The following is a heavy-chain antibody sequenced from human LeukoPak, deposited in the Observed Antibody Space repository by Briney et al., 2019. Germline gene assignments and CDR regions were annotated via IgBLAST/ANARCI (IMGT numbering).Heavy chain of an antibody. CDR2: IYSGGNT. CDR3: ARDPKPVDYYDSSGLDYFDY. V-gene: IGHV3-53*01. D-gene: IGHD3-22*01. CDR1: GFIVSSNY. Sequence: GGSLRLSCAASGFIVSSNYMSWVRQAPGKGLEWVSVIYSGGNTYYADSVKGRFTISRDNSKNTLYLQMNSLRAEDTAVYYCARDPKPVDYYDSSGLDYFDYWGQGTLVTVSS. J-gene: IGHJ4*02.